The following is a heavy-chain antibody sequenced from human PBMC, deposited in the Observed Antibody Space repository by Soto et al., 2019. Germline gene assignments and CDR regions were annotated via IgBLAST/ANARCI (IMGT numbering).Heavy chain of an antibody. D-gene: IGHD6-19*01. CDR2: ISSSASYI. Sequence: EVQLVESGGGLVKSGGSLTLSCEASGFSFDYFGMTWVRQAPGQGLEWVSFISSSASYIYYADSVKGRFTVSRDNAKKSLNLQMNSLRAEDTAVYYCARSRSHGLASDSWGQGTLVTVSA. CDR3: ARSRSHGLASDS. V-gene: IGHV3-21*01. J-gene: IGHJ4*02. CDR1: GFSFDYFG.